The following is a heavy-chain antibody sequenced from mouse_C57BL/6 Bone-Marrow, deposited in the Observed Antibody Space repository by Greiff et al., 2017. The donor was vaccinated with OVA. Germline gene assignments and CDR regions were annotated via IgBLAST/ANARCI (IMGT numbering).Heavy chain of an antibody. J-gene: IGHJ2*01. CDR2: IFPGSGST. Sequence: VKLQESGPELVKPGASVKISCKASGYTFTDYYINWVKQRPGQGLEWIGWIFPGSGSTYYNEKFKGKATLTVDKSSSTAYMLLSSLTSEDSAVYFCARGANYGSSYNYWGQGTTLTVSS. V-gene: IGHV1-75*01. CDR1: GYTFTDYY. CDR3: ARGANYGSSYNY. D-gene: IGHD1-1*01.